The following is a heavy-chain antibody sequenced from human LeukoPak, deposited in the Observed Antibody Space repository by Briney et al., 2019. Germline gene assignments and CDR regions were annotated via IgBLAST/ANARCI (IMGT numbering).Heavy chain of an antibody. J-gene: IGHJ3*01. CDR1: GFTFSTYG. CDR2: IWHDGSIK. Sequence: GGSLRLSCAASGFTFSTYGMHWVRQAPGKGLEWVAVIWHDGSIKYYADSVKGRFTISRDNSKNTLYLQMNSLRAEDTAVYYCARAVGPFDFWGPGTIVIVSS. V-gene: IGHV3-33*01. CDR3: ARAVGPFDF.